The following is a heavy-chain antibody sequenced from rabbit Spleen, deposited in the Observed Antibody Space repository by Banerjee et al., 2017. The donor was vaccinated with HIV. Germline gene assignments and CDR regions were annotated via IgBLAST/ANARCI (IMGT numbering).Heavy chain of an antibody. D-gene: IGHD8-1*01. V-gene: IGHV1S7*01. Sequence: LEESGGGLVQPGGSLTLSCKASGFDFSSYYMTWVRQAPGKGLEWVGYIDPVFGITYYANWVNGRFSISRENAQNTVFLQMTSLTAADTATYFCARDGAGGSYFALWGPGTLVTVS. CDR2: IDPVFGIT. CDR3: ARDGAGGSYFAL. J-gene: IGHJ4*01. CDR1: GFDFSSYY.